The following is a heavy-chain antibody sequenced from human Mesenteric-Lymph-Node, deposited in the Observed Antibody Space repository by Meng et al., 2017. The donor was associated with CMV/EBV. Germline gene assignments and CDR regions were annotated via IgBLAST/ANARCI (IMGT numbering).Heavy chain of an antibody. Sequence: GESLKISCAASGFTFSSYSMSWVRQAPGKGLEWASSILYSGDSTYYADSVKGRFTISRDNSKNTLYLQMNSLRADDTAIYYRAKVKGGVPWEFDSWGQGTLVTVSS. V-gene: IGHV3-23*01. CDR1: GFTFSSYS. CDR2: ILYSGDST. J-gene: IGHJ4*02. D-gene: IGHD2-8*02. CDR3: AKVKGGVPWEFDS.